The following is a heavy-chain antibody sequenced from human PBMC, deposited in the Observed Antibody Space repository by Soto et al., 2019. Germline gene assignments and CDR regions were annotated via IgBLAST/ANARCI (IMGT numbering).Heavy chain of an antibody. CDR2: IIPTFATV. D-gene: IGHD6-19*01. J-gene: IGHJ4*02. Sequence: QVQLVQSGAEVKKPGSSVKVSCKASGGNFSTSTISWVRQAPGQGLDWMGGIIPTFATVNYAQKFQGRVTITADESTSTAYMELKSLRSEDTAVFYCTSFEEQWVIGGAYFDSWGQGTLVTVSS. CDR1: GGNFSTST. V-gene: IGHV1-69*01. CDR3: TSFEEQWVIGGAYFDS.